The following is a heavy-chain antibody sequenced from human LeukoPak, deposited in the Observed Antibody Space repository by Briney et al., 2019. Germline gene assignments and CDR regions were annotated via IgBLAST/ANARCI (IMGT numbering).Heavy chain of an antibody. CDR2: IYYSGST. J-gene: IGHJ4*02. CDR3: AREGSGYSTNYFDY. D-gene: IGHD3-3*01. V-gene: IGHV4-39*07. CDR1: GGSISSSSYY. Sequence: SETLSLTCTVSGGSISSSSYYWGWIRQPPGKGLEWIGSIYYSGSTYYNPSLKSRVTISVDTSKNQFSLKLSSVTAADTAVYYCAREGSGYSTNYFDYWGQGTLVTVSS.